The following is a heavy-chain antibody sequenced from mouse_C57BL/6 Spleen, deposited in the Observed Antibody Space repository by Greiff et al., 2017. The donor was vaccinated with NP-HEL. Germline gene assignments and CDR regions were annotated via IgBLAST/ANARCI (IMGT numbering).Heavy chain of an antibody. CDR2: INPNNGGT. Sequence: VQLKESGPELVKPGASVKIPCKASGYTFTDYNMDWVKQSHGKSLEWIGDINPNNGGTIYNQKFKGKATLTVDKSSSTAYMELRSLTSEDTAVYYCAREGYYGSSYAKDYWGQGTSVTVSS. V-gene: IGHV1-18*01. J-gene: IGHJ4*01. D-gene: IGHD1-1*01. CDR3: AREGYYGSSYAKDY. CDR1: GYTFTDYN.